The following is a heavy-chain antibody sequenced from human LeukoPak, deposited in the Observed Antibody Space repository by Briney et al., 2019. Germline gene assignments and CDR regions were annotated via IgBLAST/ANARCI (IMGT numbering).Heavy chain of an antibody. D-gene: IGHD3-9*01. CDR2: IKQDGSEK. V-gene: IGHV3-7*01. Sequence: GGSLRLSCAASGFTFSSYWMSWVRQAPGKGLEWVANIKQDGSEKYYVDSVKGRFTISRDNAKNSLYLQMNSLRAEDTAVYYCARVYRMKGDYDILTGYTPDYWGQGTLVTVSS. J-gene: IGHJ4*02. CDR1: GFTFSSYW. CDR3: ARVYRMKGDYDILTGYTPDY.